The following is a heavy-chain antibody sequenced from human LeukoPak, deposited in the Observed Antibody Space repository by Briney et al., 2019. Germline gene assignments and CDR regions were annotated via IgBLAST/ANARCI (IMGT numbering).Heavy chain of an antibody. CDR1: GGSFSGYY. J-gene: IGHJ4*02. CDR3: ARSSADSSGYADFDY. CDR2: INHSGST. V-gene: IGHV4-34*01. Sequence: SETLSLTCAVYGGSFSGYYWSWIRQPPGKGLEWIGEINHSGSTNYNPSLKSRVTISVDTSKNQFSLKLSSVTAADTAVYYCARSSADSSGYADFDYWGQGTLVTVSS. D-gene: IGHD3-22*01.